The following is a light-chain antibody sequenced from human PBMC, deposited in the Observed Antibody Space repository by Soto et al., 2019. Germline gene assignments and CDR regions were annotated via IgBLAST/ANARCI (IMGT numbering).Light chain of an antibody. CDR3: QQYGSSPPWT. V-gene: IGKV3-20*01. Sequence: EIVMTQSTATLSVSPGERATLSCRASQSVSSSYLAWYQQKPGQAPRLLIYGASSRATGIPDRFSGSGSGTDFTLTISRLEPEDFAVYYCQQYGSSPPWTFGQGTKVDIK. J-gene: IGKJ1*01. CDR2: GAS. CDR1: QSVSSSY.